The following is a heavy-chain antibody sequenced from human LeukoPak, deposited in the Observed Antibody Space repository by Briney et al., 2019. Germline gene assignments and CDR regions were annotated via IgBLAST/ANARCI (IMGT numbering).Heavy chain of an antibody. Sequence: SETLSLTCAVYGGSFSGYYWSWIRQPPGKGLEWIGEVNLSGSTNNNPSLKSRVTISVDTSKNQFSLKLSSVTAADTAVYYCARASPIVVVPAAMSPHNWFDPWGQGTLVTVSS. CDR1: GGSFSGYY. CDR2: VNLSGST. V-gene: IGHV4-34*01. D-gene: IGHD2-2*01. J-gene: IGHJ5*02. CDR3: ARASPIVVVPAAMSPHNWFDP.